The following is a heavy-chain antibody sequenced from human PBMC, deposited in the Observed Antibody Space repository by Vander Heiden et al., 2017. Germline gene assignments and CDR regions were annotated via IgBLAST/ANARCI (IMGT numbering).Heavy chain of an antibody. CDR2: IYSGGST. Sequence: EVQLVETGGGLIQPGGSLRLSCAASGFTVSSNYMSGVRQAPGKGLEWVSVIYSGGSTYYADSVKDRFTISRDNSKNTLYLQMNSLRAEDTAVYYCARLQEGRRYYYDSSGFGWFDPWGQGTLVTVSS. J-gene: IGHJ5*02. CDR3: ARLQEGRRYYYDSSGFGWFDP. V-gene: IGHV3-53*02. D-gene: IGHD3-22*01. CDR1: GFTVSSNY.